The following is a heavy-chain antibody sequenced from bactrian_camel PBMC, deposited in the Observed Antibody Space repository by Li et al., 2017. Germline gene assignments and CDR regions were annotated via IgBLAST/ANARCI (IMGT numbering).Heavy chain of an antibody. Sequence: HVQLVESGGGSVQAGGSLRLSCAASGYMFSTYCMAWFRQTPGKEREEVARIDSLGNTRYTESVKGRFTISKDNAKNTLYLQMNSLKPEDTAMYYCAARLTRSCLVPLDFTYGQWTQVTVS. J-gene: IGHJ4*01. D-gene: IGHD2*01. CDR2: IDSLGNT. V-gene: IGHV3S53*01. CDR1: GYMFSTYC.